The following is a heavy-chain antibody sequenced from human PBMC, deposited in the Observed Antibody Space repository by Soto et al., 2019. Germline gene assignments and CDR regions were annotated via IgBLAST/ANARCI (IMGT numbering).Heavy chain of an antibody. D-gene: IGHD3-3*01. CDR3: ARGYDFWSGYSGTGYYYYYGMDV. V-gene: IGHV4-34*01. CDR1: GGSFSGYY. J-gene: IGHJ6*02. Sequence: SETLSLTCAVYGGSFSGYYWSWIRQPPGKGLEWIGEINHSGSTNYNPSLKSRVTISVDTSKNQFSLKLSSVTAADTAVYYCARGYDFWSGYSGTGYYYYYGMDVWGQGTTVTVSS. CDR2: INHSGST.